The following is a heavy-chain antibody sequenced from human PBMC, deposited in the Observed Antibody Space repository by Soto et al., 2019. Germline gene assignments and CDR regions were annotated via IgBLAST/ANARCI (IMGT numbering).Heavy chain of an antibody. CDR3: ARVGVTSDI. CDR2: IYYSGST. J-gene: IGHJ3*02. CDR1: GGSISSYY. D-gene: IGHD2-21*02. Sequence: SETLSVTCTVSGGSISSYYWSWIRQPPGKGLEWIGYIYYSGSTNYNPSLKSRVTISVDTSKNQFSLKLSSVTAADTAVYYCARVGVTSDIWGQGTMVTVSS. V-gene: IGHV4-59*01.